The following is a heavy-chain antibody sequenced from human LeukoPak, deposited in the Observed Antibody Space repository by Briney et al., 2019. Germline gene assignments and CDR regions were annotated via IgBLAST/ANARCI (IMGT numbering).Heavy chain of an antibody. J-gene: IGHJ5*02. CDR1: GFTFTSSA. CDR3: ARVLQTPNWFDP. D-gene: IGHD5-24*01. V-gene: IGHV1-58*01. CDR2: IVVGSGNT. Sequence: SVKVSCKASGFTFTSSAVQWVRQARGQRLEWIGWIVVGSGNTNYAQKFQERVTITRDMSTSTAYMELSSLRSEDTAVYYCARVLQTPNWFDPWGQGTLVTVSS.